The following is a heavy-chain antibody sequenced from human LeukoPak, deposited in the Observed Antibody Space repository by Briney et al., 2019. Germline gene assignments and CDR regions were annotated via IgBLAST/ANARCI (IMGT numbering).Heavy chain of an antibody. V-gene: IGHV4-30-4*01. D-gene: IGHD3-10*01. CDR2: IYHSGYT. CDR1: GDSISSGDYY. Sequence: SETLSLTCTVSGDSISSGDYYWSWFRQPPGKGLEWIGYIYHSGYTYYNPSLKSRLTISVDTSKNQFSLKLSSVTAADTALYYCARVPVVRGVIDCWGQRTLVTVSS. CDR3: ARVPVVRGVIDC. J-gene: IGHJ4*02.